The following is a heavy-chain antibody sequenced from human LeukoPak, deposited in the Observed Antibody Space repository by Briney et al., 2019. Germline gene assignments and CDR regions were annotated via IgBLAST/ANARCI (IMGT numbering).Heavy chain of an antibody. Sequence: GGSLRLSCAASGFSFGSYFMTWVRQAPGKGLEWVANMNQDGSEKYYVDSVKGRFTISRDNAKNSLYLQMNSLRAEDTALYYCAKDNGYGDYVLGYAFDIWGQGTMVTVSS. CDR1: GFSFGSYF. CDR3: AKDNGYGDYVLGYAFDI. D-gene: IGHD4-17*01. J-gene: IGHJ3*02. CDR2: MNQDGSEK. V-gene: IGHV3-7*03.